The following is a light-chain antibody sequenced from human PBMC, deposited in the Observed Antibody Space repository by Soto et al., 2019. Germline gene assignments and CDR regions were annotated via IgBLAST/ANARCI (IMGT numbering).Light chain of an antibody. CDR1: QSVSSSY. J-gene: IGKJ3*01. Sequence: EIVLTQSPGTLSLSPGERATLSCRASQSVSSSYLAWYQQKPGQAPRLLIYGASSRATGIPDRFSGSGSATDITLTISRLEPEDFAVYYCQQYGSLWFTFGPGTKVDIK. CDR3: QQYGSLWFT. CDR2: GAS. V-gene: IGKV3-20*01.